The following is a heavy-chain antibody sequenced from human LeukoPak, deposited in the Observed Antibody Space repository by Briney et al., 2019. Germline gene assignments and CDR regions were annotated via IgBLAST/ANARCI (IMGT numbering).Heavy chain of an antibody. CDR1: GFTFDDYA. V-gene: IGHV3-9*01. Sequence: PGGSLRLSCAASGFTFDDYAMHWVRQAPGKGLEWVSGISWNSGSIGYADSVKGRFTISRDNAKNSLYLQMNSLRAEDTALYYCAKDLGGSRPIRAFDIWGQGTMVTVSS. D-gene: IGHD1-26*01. CDR3: AKDLGGSRPIRAFDI. CDR2: ISWNSGSI. J-gene: IGHJ3*02.